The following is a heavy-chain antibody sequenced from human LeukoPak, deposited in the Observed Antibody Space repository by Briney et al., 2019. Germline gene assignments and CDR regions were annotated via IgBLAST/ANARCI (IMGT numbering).Heavy chain of an antibody. CDR1: GFTFSSYA. V-gene: IGHV3-23*01. CDR2: ISGSGGST. Sequence: GGSLRPSCAASGFTFSSYAMSWVRQAPGKGLEWVSAISGSGGSTYYADSVKGRFTISRDNSKNTLYLQMNSLRAEDTAVYYCAKDELWFGELDYFDYWGQGTLVTVSS. D-gene: IGHD3-10*01. J-gene: IGHJ4*02. CDR3: AKDELWFGELDYFDY.